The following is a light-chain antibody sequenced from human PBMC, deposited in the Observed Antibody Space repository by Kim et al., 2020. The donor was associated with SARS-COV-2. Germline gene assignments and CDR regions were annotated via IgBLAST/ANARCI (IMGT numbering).Light chain of an antibody. CDR1: HNINNY. Sequence: DIQMTQSPSSLSASVGDRVTITCRASHNINNYLNWYQQKIGKAPKLVVSDASFLQVGVPSRFSGSGSGTDFTLTISSLQFEDFATYFCQQSYIFPITFGQGTRLEIK. V-gene: IGKV1-39*01. J-gene: IGKJ5*01. CDR2: DAS. CDR3: QQSYIFPIT.